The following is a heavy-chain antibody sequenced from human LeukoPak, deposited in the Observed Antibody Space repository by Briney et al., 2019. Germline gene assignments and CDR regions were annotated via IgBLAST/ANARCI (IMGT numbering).Heavy chain of an antibody. Sequence: GGSLSLSCAASGFTFSIYWMTWVRQAPGKGVEWVANIKEDGSVKYYVDSVKGRFTISRDNAKKSLYLQMNNLRGEDTGVYFCARRWKLALDVWGQGTTVTVSS. CDR2: IKEDGSVK. CDR3: ARRWKLALDV. V-gene: IGHV3-7*01. J-gene: IGHJ6*02. D-gene: IGHD5-24*01. CDR1: GFTFSIYW.